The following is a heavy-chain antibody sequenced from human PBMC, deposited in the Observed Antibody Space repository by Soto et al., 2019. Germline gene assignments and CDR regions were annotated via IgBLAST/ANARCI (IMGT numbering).Heavy chain of an antibody. J-gene: IGHJ6*02. V-gene: IGHV1-3*01. D-gene: IGHD3-9*01. CDR1: GYTFTNYA. Sequence: ASVKVSCKASGYTFTNYAMHWVRQAPGQRLEWMGWINAVIGNTKYSQKFQGRVTITRDTSASTAYMELSSLRSEDTAVYYCARDRDDILSGYYTRGYYYGIDFWGQGTTVTVSS. CDR2: INAVIGNT. CDR3: ARDRDDILSGYYTRGYYYGIDF.